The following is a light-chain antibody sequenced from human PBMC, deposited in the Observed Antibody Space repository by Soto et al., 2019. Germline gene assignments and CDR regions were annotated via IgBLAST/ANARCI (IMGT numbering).Light chain of an antibody. CDR3: SSYAGSNNL. CDR2: EVT. Sequence: ALTQPPSASGSPGQSVTISCTGTSSDVGGYNYVSWYQQHPGKAPKLMIYEVTKRPSGVPDRFSGSKSGNTASLTVSGLQAEDEADYYCSSYAGSNNLFGGGTKLTVL. CDR1: SSDVGGYNY. J-gene: IGLJ2*01. V-gene: IGLV2-8*01.